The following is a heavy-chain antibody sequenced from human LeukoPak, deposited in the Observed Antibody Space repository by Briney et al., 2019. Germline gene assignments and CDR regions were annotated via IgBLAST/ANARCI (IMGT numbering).Heavy chain of an antibody. CDR3: ARGRGSGYCSSTSCLYYFDY. CDR2: IYYSGST. V-gene: IGHV4-59*01. J-gene: IGHJ4*02. D-gene: IGHD2-2*01. CDR1: GGSISSYY. Sequence: ETLSLSCTVSGGSISSYYWSWIRQPPGKGLEWIGYIYYSGSTNYNASLKSRVTISVDTSKNQFSLKLSTVTAADTAVYYCARGRGSGYCSSTSCLYYFDYWGQGTLVTVSS.